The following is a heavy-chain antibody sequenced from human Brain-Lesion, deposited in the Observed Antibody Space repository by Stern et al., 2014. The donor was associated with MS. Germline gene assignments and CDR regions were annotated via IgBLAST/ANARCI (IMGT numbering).Heavy chain of an antibody. D-gene: IGHD1-26*01. Sequence: MQLVESGAEVKKPGASVKVSCKVSGYTLTELSMHWVRQAPRKGLEWMGGFDPEDGEKIYAQKFQGRVTMTEDTSTDTAYMELSSLRSEDTAVYYCATLSPGAGGNYYRHFDYWGQGTLVTVSS. CDR1: GYTLTELS. CDR2: FDPEDGEK. J-gene: IGHJ4*02. CDR3: ATLSPGAGGNYYRHFDY. V-gene: IGHV1-24*01.